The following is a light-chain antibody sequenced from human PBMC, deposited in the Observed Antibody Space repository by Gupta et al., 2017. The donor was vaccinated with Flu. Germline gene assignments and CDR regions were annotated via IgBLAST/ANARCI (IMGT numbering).Light chain of an antibody. CDR3: GTWDSRLSAAV. CDR1: SSNIGNNY. Sequence: QSVLTQSPSVSACPGQKVTISCSGSSSNIGNNYVSWYQQLPGTAPKLLMYENHKRPSVSPDRFAGSKSGTSATLGITGLQTGDEADYYCGTWDSRLSAAVFGGGTKLTVL. V-gene: IGLV1-51*02. CDR2: ENH. J-gene: IGLJ2*01.